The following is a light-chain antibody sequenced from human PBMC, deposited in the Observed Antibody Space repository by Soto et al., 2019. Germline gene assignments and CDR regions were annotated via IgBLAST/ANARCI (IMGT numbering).Light chain of an antibody. J-gene: IGLJ1*01. CDR1: SSNIGSNP. Sequence: QSVLTQPPSASGSPGQMVTISCSGSSSNIGSNPVNWYQQLPGTAPKLFIYSNIQRPSGVPDRSSGSKSGTSASLTISGLQSEDEADYYCAAWDDSLDAYVFGTGTKVTVL. V-gene: IGLV1-44*01. CDR2: SNI. CDR3: AAWDDSLDAYV.